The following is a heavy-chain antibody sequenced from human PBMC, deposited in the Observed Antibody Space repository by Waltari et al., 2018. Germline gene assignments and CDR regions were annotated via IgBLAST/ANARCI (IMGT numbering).Heavy chain of an antibody. Sequence: EVQLVESGGGLIQPGGSLRLSCAASGFTVSSNYMSWVRQAPGKGLEWVSVIYSGGSTYYADAVKGRFTIARDNSKNTLYLQMNSLRAEDTAVYYCARVERGYYFDYWGQGTLVTVSS. CDR3: ARVERGYYFDY. CDR1: GFTVSSNY. V-gene: IGHV3-53*01. CDR2: IYSGGST. J-gene: IGHJ4*02. D-gene: IGHD1-1*01.